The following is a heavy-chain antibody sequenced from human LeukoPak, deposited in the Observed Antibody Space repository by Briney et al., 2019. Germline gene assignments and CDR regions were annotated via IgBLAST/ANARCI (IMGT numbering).Heavy chain of an antibody. Sequence: PGGSLRLSCAASGFTFTTYWMSWVRQAPGKGLEWVANIKQDGTEKYYVDSVKGRFTISRDNAKNSLYLQMNSLRAEDTAVYYCARTYSSSWYWFDPWGQGTLVTVSS. CDR3: ARTYSSSWYWFDP. CDR1: GFTFTTYW. V-gene: IGHV3-7*01. CDR2: IKQDGTEK. D-gene: IGHD6-13*01. J-gene: IGHJ5*02.